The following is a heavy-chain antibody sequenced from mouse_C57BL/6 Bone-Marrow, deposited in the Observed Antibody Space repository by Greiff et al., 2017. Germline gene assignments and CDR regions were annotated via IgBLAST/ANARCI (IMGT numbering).Heavy chain of an antibody. CDR2: IYPGTSDT. Sequence: VQLQQSGTVLARPGASVKMSCKTSGYTFTSYWMHWVKQRPGQGLEWIGAIYPGTSDTSYNQKFKGKAKLTAVTSASTAYMELSSLTNEDSAVYDCTPYYYGSRWFAYWGQGTLVTVSA. CDR1: GYTFTSYW. J-gene: IGHJ3*01. CDR3: TPYYYGSRWFAY. D-gene: IGHD1-1*01. V-gene: IGHV1-5*01.